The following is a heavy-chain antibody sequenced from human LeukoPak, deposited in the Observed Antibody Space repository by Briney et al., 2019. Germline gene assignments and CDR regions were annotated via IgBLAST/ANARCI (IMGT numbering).Heavy chain of an antibody. Sequence: GASVKVSCKASGYTFTSYYMHWVRQAPGQGLEWMGIINPSGGSTSYAQKFQGRVTMTRDMSTSTVYMELSSLRSEDTAVYYCARGPPRIAAAYYMDVWGKGTTVTVSS. CDR2: INPSGGST. CDR3: ARGPPRIAAAYYMDV. D-gene: IGHD6-13*01. J-gene: IGHJ6*03. V-gene: IGHV1-46*01. CDR1: GYTFTSYY.